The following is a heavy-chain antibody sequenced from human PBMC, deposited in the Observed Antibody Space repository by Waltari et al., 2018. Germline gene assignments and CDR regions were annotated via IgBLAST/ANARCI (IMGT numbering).Heavy chain of an antibody. V-gene: IGHV3-33*07. J-gene: IGHJ4*02. CDR2: VWYDGINK. CDR3: ARGALAGRFFDF. Sequence: QGLLVESGGRVVQPGRSLRLSCAASGFTFNRYVMKWVRQAPGKGLEWVAVVWYDGINKYYADSVKGRFTISRDNSENTLYLQMNSLRVDDTATYYCARGALAGRFFDFWGQGTLVTVSS. D-gene: IGHD6-19*01. CDR1: GFTFNRYV.